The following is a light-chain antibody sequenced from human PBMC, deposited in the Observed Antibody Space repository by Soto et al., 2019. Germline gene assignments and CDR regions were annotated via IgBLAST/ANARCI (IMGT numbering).Light chain of an antibody. Sequence: MELTQAPGTKSVSLRERHTLSCKPSQSVSSILAWYQQQIRQDPRRLLYGASTRGTGIIARLSGSGSGREFILPISSLVSEDVAAVYCHQYNNWPPLTFGQGTRLEIK. V-gene: IGKV3D-15*01. CDR1: QSVSSI. J-gene: IGKJ5*01. CDR3: HQYNNWPPLT. CDR2: GAS.